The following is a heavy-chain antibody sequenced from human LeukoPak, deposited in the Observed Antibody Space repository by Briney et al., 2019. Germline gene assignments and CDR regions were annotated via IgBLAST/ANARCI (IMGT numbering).Heavy chain of an antibody. D-gene: IGHD3-16*01. CDR1: GGSFSGYY. V-gene: IGHV4-34*01. J-gene: IGHJ3*02. CDR2: INHSGST. Sequence: SETLSLTCAVYGGSFSGYYWSWIRQPPGKGLEWIGEINHSGSTNYNPSLKSRVTISVDTSKNQLSLKLSSVTAADTAVYYCARDSEFLGGERNAFDIWGQGTMVTVSS. CDR3: ARDSEFLGGERNAFDI.